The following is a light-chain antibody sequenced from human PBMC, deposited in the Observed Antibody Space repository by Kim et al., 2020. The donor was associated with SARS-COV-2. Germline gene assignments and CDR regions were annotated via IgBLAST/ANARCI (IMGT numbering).Light chain of an antibody. Sequence: SYELTQPASASVAPGQTARITCGGDNIGDYRVHWYQQKPGQAPLLVIYYDTDRPSGIPERFSGSNSGTTVTLTISSVETGDEADYYCQVWHTGGDRVVFGGGTQLTVL. V-gene: IGLV3-21*01. CDR1: NIGDYR. CDR3: QVWHTGGDRVV. J-gene: IGLJ2*01. CDR2: YDT.